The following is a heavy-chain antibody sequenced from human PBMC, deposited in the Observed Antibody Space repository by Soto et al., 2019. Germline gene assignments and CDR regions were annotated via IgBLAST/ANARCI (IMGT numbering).Heavy chain of an antibody. J-gene: IGHJ5*02. CDR3: RAYYSRNYCYVWFDT. Sequence: PSETLSLTCSVSGGSIGRSSYYFGWIRQPPGKGLEWIGSLYYTGTTYYNSSLKSRVTIAADKSQNHFSLKLSYVTAADTAVLYCRAYYSRNYCYVWFDTWGQGTLDTVSS. D-gene: IGHD2-2*01. CDR2: LYYTGTT. CDR1: GGSIGRSSYY. V-gene: IGHV4-39*01.